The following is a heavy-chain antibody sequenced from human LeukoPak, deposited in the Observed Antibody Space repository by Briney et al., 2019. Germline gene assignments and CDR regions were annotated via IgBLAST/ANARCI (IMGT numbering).Heavy chain of an antibody. D-gene: IGHD3-22*01. V-gene: IGHV4-39*07. Sequence: PSETLSLTCTVSGGSISSSSYYWGWIRQPPGKGLEWIGSIYHSGSTYYNPSLKSRVTISVDRSKNQFSLKLSSVTAADTAVYYCARDPSYDSSGYAFDIWGQGTMVTVSS. J-gene: IGHJ3*02. CDR2: IYHSGST. CDR3: ARDPSYDSSGYAFDI. CDR1: GGSISSSSYY.